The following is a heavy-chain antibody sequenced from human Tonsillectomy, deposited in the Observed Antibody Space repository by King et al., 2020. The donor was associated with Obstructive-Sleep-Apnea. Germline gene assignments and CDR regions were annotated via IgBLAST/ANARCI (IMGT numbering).Heavy chain of an antibody. CDR3: AGDRNPVVVVPAAMWGYYDGMDV. V-gene: IGHV3-11*01. CDR2: ISSSGSTI. Sequence: VQLVESGGGLVKPGGSLRLSCAASGFTFSDYYMSWIRQAPGKGLEWVSYISSSGSTIYYADSVKGRFTISRDNAKNSLYLQMNSLRAEDTAVYYCAGDRNPVVVVPAAMWGYYDGMDVWGQGTTVTVSS. J-gene: IGHJ6*02. D-gene: IGHD2-2*01. CDR1: GFTFSDYY.